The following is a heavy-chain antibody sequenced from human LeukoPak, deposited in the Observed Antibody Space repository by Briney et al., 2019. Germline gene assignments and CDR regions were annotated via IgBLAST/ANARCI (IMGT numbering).Heavy chain of an antibody. V-gene: IGHV3-23*01. J-gene: IGHJ4*02. CDR2: ISGSGGST. CDR3: AKDCEGRYDFWSGYYGYFDY. Sequence: PGGSLRLSCAASGFTFSSYAMSWVRQAPGKGLEWVSAISGSGGSTYYADSVKGRLTISRDNSKNTLYLQMNSLRAEDTAVYYCAKDCEGRYDFWSGYYGYFDYWGQGTLVTVSS. D-gene: IGHD3-3*01. CDR1: GFTFSSYA.